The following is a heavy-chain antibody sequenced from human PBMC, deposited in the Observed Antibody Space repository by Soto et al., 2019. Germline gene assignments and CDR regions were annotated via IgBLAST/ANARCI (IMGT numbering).Heavy chain of an antibody. CDR1: GVSISSGY. V-gene: IGHV4-59*01. Sequence: QVQLQESGPGLVKPSETLSLTCIVSGVSISSGYCTWIRQSPGKGLEWIGYISHSGLRHYRASLRSRLTISVETSKNQFSLNLTSVTAADTAIYYCATSNITFPRCYSWGQGTLVSVSS. J-gene: IGHJ5*02. D-gene: IGHD3-10*01. CDR2: ISHSGLR. CDR3: ATSNITFPRCYS.